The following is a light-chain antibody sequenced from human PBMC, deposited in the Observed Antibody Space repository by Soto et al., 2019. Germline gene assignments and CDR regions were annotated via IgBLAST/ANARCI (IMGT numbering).Light chain of an antibody. CDR1: QSVRSN. J-gene: IGKJ1*01. Sequence: ELVFTQSLATVSVSQVERATFSCRPSQSVRSNLAWYQQKPGQAPRLLMYDASTRATGIPARFSGSGSGTEFTLTISSLQSEDFAVYYCQQYNYWPPWTFGQGTKVDI. V-gene: IGKV3-15*01. CDR2: DAS. CDR3: QQYNYWPPWT.